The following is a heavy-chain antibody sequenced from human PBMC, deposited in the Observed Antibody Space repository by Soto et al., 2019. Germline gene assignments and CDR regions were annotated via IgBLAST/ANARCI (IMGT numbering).Heavy chain of an antibody. Sequence: SETLSLTCTVSGGSISGYYWSWIRQHPGEGLEWIGYIYYSGSTYYNPSLKSRVTISVDTSKNQFSLKLSSVTAADTAVYYCARAARAAGVYWGQGTLVTVSS. CDR2: IYYSGST. CDR1: GGSISGYY. J-gene: IGHJ4*02. CDR3: ARAARAAGVY. D-gene: IGHD3-10*01. V-gene: IGHV4-31*03.